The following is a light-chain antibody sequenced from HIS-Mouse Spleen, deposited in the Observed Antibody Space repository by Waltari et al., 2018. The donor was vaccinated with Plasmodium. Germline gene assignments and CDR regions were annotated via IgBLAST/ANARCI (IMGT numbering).Light chain of an antibody. Sequence: SYELTQPPSVSVSPGQTARITCSGDALPKQYAYWYQQKPGQAPVLVIYKDSERPSWIPGRVSGSSSGTTVTLTISVVQAEDEADYYCQSADSSGTPNWVFGGGTKLTVL. CDR3: QSADSSGTPNWV. V-gene: IGLV3-25*03. CDR2: KDS. CDR1: ALPKQY. J-gene: IGLJ3*02.